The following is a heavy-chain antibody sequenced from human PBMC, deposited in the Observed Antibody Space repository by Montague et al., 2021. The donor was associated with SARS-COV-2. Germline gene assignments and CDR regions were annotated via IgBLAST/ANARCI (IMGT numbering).Heavy chain of an antibody. D-gene: IGHD3-16*01. Sequence: SETLSLTRTVSGGSISRYFWNWIRQTPGKGLEWMGYVHDIESSIXNPPLQSRITILLDTPKNQFSLRLNAVTAADTAVYYCARVTLGGRDGRTRQYDGLDSWGQGILVTVSS. CDR3: ARVTLGGRDGRTRQYDGLDS. CDR1: GGSISRYF. J-gene: IGHJ4*02. CDR2: VHDIESS. V-gene: IGHV4-59*01.